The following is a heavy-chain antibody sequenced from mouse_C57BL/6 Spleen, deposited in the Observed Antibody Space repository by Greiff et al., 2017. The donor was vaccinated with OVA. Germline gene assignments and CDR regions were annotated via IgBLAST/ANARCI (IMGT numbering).Heavy chain of an antibody. CDR3: APIYYDYDGYFDV. V-gene: IGHV1-66*01. CDR2: IYPGSGNT. D-gene: IGHD2-4*01. CDR1: GYSFTSYY. Sequence: VQLKESGPELVKPGASVKISCKASGYSFTSYYIHWVKQRPGQGLEWIGWIYPGSGNTKYNEKFKGKATLTADTSSSTAYMQLSSLTSEDSAVYYCAPIYYDYDGYFDVWGTGTTVTVSS. J-gene: IGHJ1*03.